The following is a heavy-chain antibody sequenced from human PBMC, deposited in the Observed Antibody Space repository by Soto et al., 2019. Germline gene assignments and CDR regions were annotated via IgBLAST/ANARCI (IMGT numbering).Heavy chain of an antibody. CDR2: ISSSSSTI. J-gene: IGHJ6*02. Sequence: GSLRLSCAASGFTFSSYSMNWVRQAPGKGLEWVSYISSSSSTIYYADSVKGRFTISRDNAKNSLYLQMNSLRDEDTAVYYCARDTKVQWLASYGMDVLGQGTMVTVSS. CDR1: GFTFSSYS. V-gene: IGHV3-48*02. CDR3: ARDTKVQWLASYGMDV. D-gene: IGHD6-19*01.